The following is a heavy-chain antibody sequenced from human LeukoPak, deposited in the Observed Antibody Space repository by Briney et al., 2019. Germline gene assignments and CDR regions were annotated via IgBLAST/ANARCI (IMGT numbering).Heavy chain of an antibody. Sequence: GASVKVSCKASGYTFTNYEINWVRQATGQGLEWMGWINPNSGNTGYLQKFQGRVTITRKTSINTAYMDLSSLRSEDTAVHYCARGPPYGPQHYWGQGTLVTVSS. CDR3: ARGPPYGPQHY. CDR1: GYTFTNYE. D-gene: IGHD4-17*01. CDR2: INPNSGNT. V-gene: IGHV1-8*03. J-gene: IGHJ4*02.